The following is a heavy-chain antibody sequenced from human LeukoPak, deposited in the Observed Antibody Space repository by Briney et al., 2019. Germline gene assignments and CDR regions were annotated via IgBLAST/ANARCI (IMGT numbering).Heavy chain of an antibody. V-gene: IGHV3-30*18. J-gene: IGHJ4*02. CDR2: ISFDGSNK. D-gene: IGHD6-19*01. Sequence: PGGSLRLSCAASGFTFSSYGMYWVRQAPGKGLEWVAVISFDGSNKYYAASVRGRFTVSRDNSKDTLYLQMNSLRAEDTAVYYCAKDEIGAVAGLLDYWGQGILVTVSS. CDR3: AKDEIGAVAGLLDY. CDR1: GFTFSSYG.